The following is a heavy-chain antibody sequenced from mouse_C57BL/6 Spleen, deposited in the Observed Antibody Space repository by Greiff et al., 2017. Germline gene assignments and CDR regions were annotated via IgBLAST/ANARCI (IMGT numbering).Heavy chain of an antibody. CDR3: AKSDLYGSSPWFAY. D-gene: IGHD1-1*01. CDR2: IWRGGST. J-gene: IGHJ3*01. Sequence: QVHVKQSGPGLVQPSQSLSITCTVSGFSLTSYGVHWVRQSPGKGLEWLGVIWRGGSTDYNAAFMSRLSITQDNSKSQVFFKMNSLQADDTAIYYCAKSDLYGSSPWFAYWGQGTLVTVSA. V-gene: IGHV2-5*01. CDR1: GFSLTSYG.